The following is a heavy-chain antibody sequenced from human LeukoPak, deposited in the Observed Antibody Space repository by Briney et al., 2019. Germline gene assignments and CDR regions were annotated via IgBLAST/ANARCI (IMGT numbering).Heavy chain of an antibody. J-gene: IGHJ4*02. D-gene: IGHD6-13*01. CDR1: GGSISSSSYY. Sequence: SETLSLTCTVSGGSISSSSYYWGWIRQPPGKGLEWIGSIYYGGSTYYNSSLKSRVTISVDISKNQFSLKVSPVTAADTAVYYCARGELQSSWDYWGQGTLVTVSS. CDR3: ARGELQSSWDY. CDR2: IYYGGST. V-gene: IGHV4-39*07.